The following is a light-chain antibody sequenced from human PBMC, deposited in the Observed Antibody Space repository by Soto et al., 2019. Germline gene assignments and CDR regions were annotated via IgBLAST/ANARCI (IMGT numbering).Light chain of an antibody. V-gene: IGKV3-11*01. CDR3: CHRTNRLHT. CDR1: QSVTST. CDR2: DAS. Sequence: SPSSVSLCPGIRDTLSCMASQSVTSTLAWTQQKSGQATRLVIYDASIRATGSLARLTGSGSATDFTFNFNKLKPKDLGFHYCCHRTNRLHTFGGGTKVDIK. J-gene: IGKJ4*01.